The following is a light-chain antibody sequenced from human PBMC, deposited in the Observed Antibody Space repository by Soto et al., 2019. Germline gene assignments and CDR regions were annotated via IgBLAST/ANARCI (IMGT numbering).Light chain of an antibody. J-gene: IGKJ4*01. CDR1: QSVSSN. CDR3: QQYGSSPLT. V-gene: IGKV3-20*01. CDR2: GAS. Sequence: EIVMTQSPATLSVSPGEGVTLSCRASQSVSSNLAWYQQRPGQAPSLLIYGASRRATGIPDRFSGSGSGTEFTLIISRLEPGDFAVYYCQQYGSSPLTFGGGTKVDI.